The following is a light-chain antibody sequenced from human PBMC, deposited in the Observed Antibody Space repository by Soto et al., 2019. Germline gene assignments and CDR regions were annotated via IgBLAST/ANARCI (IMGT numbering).Light chain of an antibody. V-gene: IGKV1-12*01. CDR3: QQANSFSIT. Sequence: DIQITQSPSSVSSSVGDRVTITCLSSQDISSWLAWYQQKPGKAPKLLIFAASSLQSGVPSRFSGSGSGTDFTLTISSLQPEDFATYYCQQANSFSITFGQGTRLEIK. CDR2: AAS. CDR1: QDISSW. J-gene: IGKJ5*01.